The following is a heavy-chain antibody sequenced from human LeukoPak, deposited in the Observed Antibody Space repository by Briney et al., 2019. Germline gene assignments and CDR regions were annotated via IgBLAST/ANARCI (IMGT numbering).Heavy chain of an antibody. CDR3: AKDLRSYGQPPYFDY. Sequence: GTLSLTCAVSGGSISSSNWRSWVRQPPGKGLEWVSAISGSGGSTYYADSVKGRFTISRDNSKNTLYLQMNSLRAEDTAVYYCAKDLRSYGQPPYFDYWGQRTLVTVSS. CDR2: ISGSGGST. J-gene: IGHJ4*02. V-gene: IGHV3-23*01. CDR1: GGSISSSN. D-gene: IGHD5-18*01.